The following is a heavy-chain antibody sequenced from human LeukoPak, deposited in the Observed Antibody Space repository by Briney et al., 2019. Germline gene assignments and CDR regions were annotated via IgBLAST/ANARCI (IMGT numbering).Heavy chain of an antibody. CDR1: GFTFSSYE. J-gene: IGHJ4*02. V-gene: IGHV3-48*03. D-gene: IGHD1-26*01. CDR3: ARERFVGASFDY. CDR2: ISSSGSTI. Sequence: PGGSLRLSCAASGFTFSSYEMNWVRQAPGKGLEWVSYISSSGSTIYYADSVKGRFTISRDNAKNSLYLQMNSLRAEDTAVYYCARERFVGASFDYWGQGTLVTVSS.